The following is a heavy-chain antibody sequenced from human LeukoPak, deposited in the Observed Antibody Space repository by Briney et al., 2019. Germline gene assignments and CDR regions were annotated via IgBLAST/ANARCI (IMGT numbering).Heavy chain of an antibody. V-gene: IGHV4-30-2*01. J-gene: IGHJ4*02. CDR1: GGSISSGGYS. Sequence: SETLSLTCAVSGGSISSGGYSWSWIRQPPGKGLEWIGYIYHSGSTCYNPSLKSRVTISVDRSKNQFSLKLSSVTAADTAVYYCARSYSSSTYYFDYWGQGTLVTVSS. CDR2: IYHSGST. D-gene: IGHD6-13*01. CDR3: ARSYSSSTYYFDY.